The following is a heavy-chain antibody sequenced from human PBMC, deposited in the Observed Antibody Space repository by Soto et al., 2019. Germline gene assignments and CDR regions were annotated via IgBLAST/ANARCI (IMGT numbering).Heavy chain of an antibody. CDR2: VYHTGDT. CDR1: GGTVASSHW. V-gene: IGHV4-4*02. Sequence: SETLSLTCGVSGGTVASSHWWSWVRQSPGGGLEWIGNVYHTGDTNLNPSLQSRVTISVDKSDNQFSLRLNSLTAADTAVYFCAREIVTAGGNNYFDPWGPGNLVTVSS. J-gene: IGHJ5*02. CDR3: AREIVTAGGNNYFDP. D-gene: IGHD2-21*02.